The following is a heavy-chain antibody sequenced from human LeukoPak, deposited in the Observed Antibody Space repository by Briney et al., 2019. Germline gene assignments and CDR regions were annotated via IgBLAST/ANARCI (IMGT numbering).Heavy chain of an antibody. V-gene: IGHV3-23*01. Sequence: GGSLRLSCAASGFTFGSYAMSWVRQAPGKGLEWVSAISGSGGSTYYADSVKGRFTISRDNSKNTLYLQMNSLRAEDTAVYYCAKDMTSTMVRGVYDYWGQGTLVTVSS. CDR3: AKDMTSTMVRGVYDY. CDR2: ISGSGGST. J-gene: IGHJ4*02. D-gene: IGHD3-10*01. CDR1: GFTFGSYA.